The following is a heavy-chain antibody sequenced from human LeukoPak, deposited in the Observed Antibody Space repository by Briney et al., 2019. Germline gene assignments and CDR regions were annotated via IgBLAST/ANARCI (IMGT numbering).Heavy chain of an antibody. V-gene: IGHV4-39*01. J-gene: IGHJ4*02. CDR2: LYDSGST. CDR1: GGPISSSSYY. D-gene: IGHD5-12*01. CDR3: ARHSGYSDYVSDY. Sequence: SETLSLTCIVSGGPISSSSYYWDWIRQPPGKGLEWIGNLYDSGSTHYNPSLRSRVTISADTSKNQFSLKLSSVTAADTAVYYCARHSGYSDYVSDYWGQGTLVTVSS.